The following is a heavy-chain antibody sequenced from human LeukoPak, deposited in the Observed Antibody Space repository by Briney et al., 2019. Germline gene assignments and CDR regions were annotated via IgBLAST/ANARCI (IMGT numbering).Heavy chain of an antibody. D-gene: IGHD3-10*01. V-gene: IGHV4-61*02. CDR2: IYTSGST. CDR1: GGSISSGSYY. J-gene: IGHJ4*02. Sequence: SETLSLTCTVSGGSISSGSYYWSWIRQPAGKGLEWIGRIYTSGSTNYNPSLKSRVTISVDTSKNQFSLKLSSVTAADTAVYYCAKSLYYYYGSGSPQYYFDYWGQGTLVTVSS. CDR3: AKSLYYYYGSGSPQYYFDY.